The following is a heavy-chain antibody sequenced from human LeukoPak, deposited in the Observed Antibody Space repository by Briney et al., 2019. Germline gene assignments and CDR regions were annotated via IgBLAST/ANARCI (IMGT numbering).Heavy chain of an antibody. CDR1: GGSISSSSHY. J-gene: IGHJ4*02. CDR3: ARLVRYCSSDSCYPFDY. D-gene: IGHD2-2*01. CDR2: MYYSGGT. Sequence: SETLSLTCTVSGGSISSSSHYWGWIRQPPGKGLEWTGSMYYSGGTYYNPSLKSRVTISIDTSKNQFSLKLNSVTAADTAVYYCARLVRYCSSDSCYPFDYWGQGTLVTVSS. V-gene: IGHV4-39*01.